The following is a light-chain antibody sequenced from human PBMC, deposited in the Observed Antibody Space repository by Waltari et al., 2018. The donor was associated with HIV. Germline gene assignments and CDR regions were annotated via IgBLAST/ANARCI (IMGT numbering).Light chain of an antibody. J-gene: IGKJ2*01. CDR1: QSVSSSY. CDR3: QQYGRSPYT. CDR2: GAS. Sequence: SCRASQSVSSSYLAWYQQKPGQAPRLLIYGASSRATGIPDRFSGSGSGTDFTLTISRLEPEDFAVYYCQQYGRSPYTFGQGTKLEIK. V-gene: IGKV3-20*01.